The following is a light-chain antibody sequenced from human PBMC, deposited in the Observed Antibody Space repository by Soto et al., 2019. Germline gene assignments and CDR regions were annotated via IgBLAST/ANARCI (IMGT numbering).Light chain of an antibody. CDR2: DAS. CDR3: QQYNSYPWT. CDR1: QGISSF. V-gene: IGKV1-5*01. J-gene: IGKJ1*01. Sequence: DIQMTQSPSSLSASVGDRVTITCRASQGISSFLVWYQQKAGKAPKSLIYDASSLESGVPSRFSGSGSGTEFTLTISSLQPDDFATYYCQQYNSYPWTFGQGTKVEIK.